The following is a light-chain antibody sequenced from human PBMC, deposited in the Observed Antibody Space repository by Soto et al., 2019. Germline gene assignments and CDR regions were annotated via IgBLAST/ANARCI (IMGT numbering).Light chain of an antibody. CDR2: WAS. Sequence: DIVMTQSPDSLAVSLGERATINCKSSQRVLYSSNNKNYLAWYQQKPGQPPKLLIYWASTRESGVPDRFSGSGSGTDFTLTISSLQAKDVAVYYCQQYYRPWTLGQGTKVEIK. V-gene: IGKV4-1*01. J-gene: IGKJ1*01. CDR1: QRVLYSSNNKNY. CDR3: QQYYRPWT.